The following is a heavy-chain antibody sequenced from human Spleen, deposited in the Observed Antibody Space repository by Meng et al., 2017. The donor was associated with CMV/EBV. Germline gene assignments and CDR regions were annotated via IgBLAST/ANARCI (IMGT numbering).Heavy chain of an antibody. D-gene: IGHD4/OR15-4a*01. J-gene: IGHJ5*02. Sequence: KAARYNCSTIGNTWVREAPGQGLEWVGWVSSYNGNTNFGEKFRGRVTMTTDTSTSTAYMELRGLRSDDTAVYYCARVRGMTMSWLDPWGQGTLVTVSS. CDR2: VSSYNGNT. CDR1: RYNCSTIG. V-gene: IGHV1-18*01. CDR3: ARVRGMTMSWLDP.